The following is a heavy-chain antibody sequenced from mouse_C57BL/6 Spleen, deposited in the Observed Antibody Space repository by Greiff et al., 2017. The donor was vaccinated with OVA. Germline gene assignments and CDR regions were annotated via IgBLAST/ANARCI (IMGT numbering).Heavy chain of an antibody. CDR2: IYPGSGNT. CDR3: ARDHYYGSSPFDY. Sequence: VQLQQSGAELVRPGASVKLSCKASGYTFTDYYINWVKQRPGQGLEWIARIYPGSGNTYYNEKFKGKATLTAEKSSSTAYMQLSSLTSEDSAVYFCARDHYYGSSPFDYWGQGTTLTVSS. V-gene: IGHV1-76*01. CDR1: GYTFTDYY. J-gene: IGHJ2*01. D-gene: IGHD1-1*01.